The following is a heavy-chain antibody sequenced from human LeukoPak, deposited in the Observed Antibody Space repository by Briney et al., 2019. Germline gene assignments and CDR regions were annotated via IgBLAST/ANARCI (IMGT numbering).Heavy chain of an antibody. CDR1: GGSISSGSYY. J-gene: IGHJ4*02. CDR3: ARARYYYDSSGYYYNLFFDY. CDR2: IYTSGST. Sequence: SQTLSLTCTVSGGSISSGSYYWGWIRQPAGKGLEWIGRIYTSGSTNYNRSLRSRITISVATSKNQFSLKLSSVTAADTAVYYCARARYYYDSSGYYYNLFFDYWGQGTLVTVSS. D-gene: IGHD3-22*01. V-gene: IGHV4-61*02.